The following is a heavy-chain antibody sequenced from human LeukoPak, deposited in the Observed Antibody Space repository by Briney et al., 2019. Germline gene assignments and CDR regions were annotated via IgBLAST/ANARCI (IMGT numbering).Heavy chain of an antibody. Sequence: GGSLRLSCAAFGFTVSSNYMSWVRQAPGKGLEWVSVIYSGGSTYYADSVRGRFTISRDNSKNTLYLQMNSLGAEDTAVYYCARVSYYDSSGYYFLSYVDYWGQGTLVTVSS. V-gene: IGHV3-53*01. CDR3: ARVSYYDSSGYYFLSYVDY. D-gene: IGHD3-22*01. CDR1: GFTVSSNY. CDR2: IYSGGST. J-gene: IGHJ4*02.